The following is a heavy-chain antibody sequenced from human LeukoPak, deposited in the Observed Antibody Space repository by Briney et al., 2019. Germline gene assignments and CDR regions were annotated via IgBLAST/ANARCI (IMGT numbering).Heavy chain of an antibody. J-gene: IGHJ4*02. CDR1: GFTFSTFA. CDR2: IFPSGGEI. CDR3: TRGTDGLWDF. Sequence: GGSLRLSCAASGFTFSTFAMIWVRQPPGKGLEWVSSIFPSGGEIHYADSVRGRFTISRDNSKNTLYLQMNSLRAEDTAVYYCTRGTDGLWDFWGQGTLVTVSS. D-gene: IGHD2-8*01. V-gene: IGHV3-23*01.